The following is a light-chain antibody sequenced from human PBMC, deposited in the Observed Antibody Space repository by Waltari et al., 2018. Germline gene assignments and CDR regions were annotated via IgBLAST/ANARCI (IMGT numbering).Light chain of an antibody. CDR1: NSNIRTNT. CDR2: SNT. V-gene: IGLV1-44*01. Sequence: HSAFAQPLSASGTPAQRITIPSSGSNSNIRTNTLNWYQQFPGTAPRLLIYSNTQRPSGVPDRFSASKSGSSAALAIYGLHSEDEADYYCSTWDDRLTGVVFGGGTKVTVL. J-gene: IGLJ2*01. CDR3: STWDDRLTGVV.